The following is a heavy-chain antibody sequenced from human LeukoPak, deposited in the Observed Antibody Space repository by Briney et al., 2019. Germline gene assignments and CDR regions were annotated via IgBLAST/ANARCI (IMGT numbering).Heavy chain of an antibody. Sequence: GGSVKVSCKASGYTFTNYYMHWVRQAPGQGLEWMGMISPSGASTSYAQKFQGRVTMTRDVSTSTGYMELSSLRTEDTAVYYCARHTTGYNFPRDSFNIWGQGTMVTVSS. CDR1: GYTFTNYY. J-gene: IGHJ3*02. D-gene: IGHD1-1*01. CDR3: ARHTTGYNFPRDSFNI. V-gene: IGHV1-46*01. CDR2: ISPSGAST.